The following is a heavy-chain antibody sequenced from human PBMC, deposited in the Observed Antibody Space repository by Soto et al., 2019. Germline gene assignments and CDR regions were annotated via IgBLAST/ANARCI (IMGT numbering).Heavy chain of an antibody. Sequence: TSETLSLTCTVSGGSISSYYWSWIRQPPGKGLEWIGYIYYSGSTNYNPSLKSRVTISVDTSKNQFSLKLSSVTAADTAVYYCARDIGTITDYWGQGTLVTVSS. CDR3: ARDIGTITDY. V-gene: IGHV4-59*01. CDR2: IYYSGST. D-gene: IGHD1-20*01. CDR1: GGSISSYY. J-gene: IGHJ4*02.